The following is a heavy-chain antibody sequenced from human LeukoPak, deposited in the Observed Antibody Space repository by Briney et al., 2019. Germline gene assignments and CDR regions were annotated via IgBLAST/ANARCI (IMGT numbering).Heavy chain of an antibody. V-gene: IGHV3-7*01. CDR1: GFTFSSYW. J-gene: IGHJ4*02. CDR2: IKQDGSEK. D-gene: IGHD5-18*01. CDR3: ARGGPSWIQRYYFDY. Sequence: PGGSLRLSCAASGFTFSSYWMSWVRQAPGKGLEWVANIKQDGSEKYYVDSVKGRFTISRDNAKNSLYLRMNSLRAEDTAVYYCARGGPSWIQRYYFDYWGQGTLVTVSS.